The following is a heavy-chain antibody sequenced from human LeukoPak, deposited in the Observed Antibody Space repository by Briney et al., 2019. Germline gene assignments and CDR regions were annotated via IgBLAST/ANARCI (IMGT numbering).Heavy chain of an antibody. D-gene: IGHD6-19*01. Sequence: PGGSLRLSCAASGFTFSSYAMSWVRQAPGKGLEWASAISGSGGSTYYADSVKGRFTISRDNSKNTLYLQMNSLRAEDTAVYYYAKGHIAVAGTAHLDYWGQGTLVTVSS. CDR3: AKGHIAVAGTAHLDY. J-gene: IGHJ4*02. CDR2: ISGSGGST. CDR1: GFTFSSYA. V-gene: IGHV3-23*01.